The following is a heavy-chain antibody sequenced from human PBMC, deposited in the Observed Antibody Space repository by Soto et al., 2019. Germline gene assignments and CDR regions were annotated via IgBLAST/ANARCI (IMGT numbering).Heavy chain of an antibody. Sequence: PSETLSLTCTVSGGSMSSYYWTWLRQSPGRGLEWIGYISYSGSTYYNPSLKSRVTISADTSKNQFSLRMNSMIAADTAVYYCARADPDASVGYWGQGTLVTASS. D-gene: IGHD2-15*01. CDR1: GGSMSSYY. CDR2: ISYSGST. CDR3: ARADPDASVGY. J-gene: IGHJ4*02. V-gene: IGHV4-59*01.